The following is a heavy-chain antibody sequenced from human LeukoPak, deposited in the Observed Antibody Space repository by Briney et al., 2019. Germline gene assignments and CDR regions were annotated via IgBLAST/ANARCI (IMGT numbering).Heavy chain of an antibody. CDR2: ISYDGTNK. J-gene: IGHJ4*02. V-gene: IGHV3-30*03. CDR1: GFTFSSYG. CDR3: ARDARDYYDSSGYSGPDY. Sequence: GGSLRLSCAASGFTFSSYGMHWVRQAPGKGLEWVAFISYDGTNKYYADSVKGRFTISRDNSKNTLYLQMNSLRAEDTAVYYCARDARDYYDSSGYSGPDYWGQGTLVTVSS. D-gene: IGHD3-22*01.